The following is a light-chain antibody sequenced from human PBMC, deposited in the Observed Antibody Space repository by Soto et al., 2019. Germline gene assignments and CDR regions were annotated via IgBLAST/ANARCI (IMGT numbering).Light chain of an antibody. CDR1: SSDVGGYNY. CDR2: YVS. V-gene: IGLV2-14*01. CDR3: SSYTSSSTLGV. Sequence: QSALTQPASVSGSPGQSITISCTGTSSDVGGYNYVSWYQRHPGKAPKLMIYYVSNRPSGVSNRFSGSKSGNTASLTISGLQAEDEADYYCSSYTSSSTLGVFGTGTKVTVL. J-gene: IGLJ1*01.